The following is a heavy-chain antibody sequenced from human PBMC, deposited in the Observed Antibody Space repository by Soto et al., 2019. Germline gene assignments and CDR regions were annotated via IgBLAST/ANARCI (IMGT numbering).Heavy chain of an antibody. CDR3: ARPRPYCGGDCPDS. D-gene: IGHD2-21*02. J-gene: IGHJ4*02. Sequence: EVQLVESGGGLVQPGGSLRLSCAASGFTFSSYWMHWVRQAPGKGLVWVSRINSDGSSTSYADSVKGRFTISRDNAKNTPHLKMNSLSAEATAVYYCARPRPYCGGDCPDSWGQGTLVTVSS. V-gene: IGHV3-74*01. CDR2: INSDGSST. CDR1: GFTFSSYW.